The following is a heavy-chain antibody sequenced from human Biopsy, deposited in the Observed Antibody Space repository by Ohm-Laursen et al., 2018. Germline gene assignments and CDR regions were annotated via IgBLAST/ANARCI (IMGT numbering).Heavy chain of an antibody. V-gene: IGHV4-59*08. D-gene: IGHD6-19*01. CDR3: AKHGSGWTGDDAFHI. CDR1: GGSMSGSS. CDR2: ISYSRDT. Sequence: SDTLSLTCTVSGGSMSGSSWSWIRQAPGKGLEWIGYISYSRDTNYNPSLKSRITISVDTSKDQFSLKLTSVTAADTAVYYCAKHGSGWTGDDAFHIWGQGTMVTVSS. J-gene: IGHJ3*02.